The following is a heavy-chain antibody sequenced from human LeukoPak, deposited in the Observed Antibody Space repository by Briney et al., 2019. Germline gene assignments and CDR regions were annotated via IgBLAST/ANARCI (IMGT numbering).Heavy chain of an antibody. Sequence: ASVKVSCKASGYTFTAYYMHWVRQAPGQGLEWMGWINPNTGGTDYAQRFQGRVTVTRDTSISTAYMELSSLISDDTAVYYCARDVFAEYNTHHKFDPWGQGTLVTVSS. CDR2: INPNTGGT. CDR3: ARDVFAEYNTHHKFDP. V-gene: IGHV1-2*02. J-gene: IGHJ5*02. D-gene: IGHD1-14*01. CDR1: GYTFTAYY.